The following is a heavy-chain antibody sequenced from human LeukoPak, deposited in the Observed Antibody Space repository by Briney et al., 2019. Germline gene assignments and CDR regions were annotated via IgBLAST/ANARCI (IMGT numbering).Heavy chain of an antibody. V-gene: IGHV3-11*01. D-gene: IGHD3-16*01. CDR1: GFAFSDFY. CDR2: ISSSGSTI. CDR3: AGAGGADAFDI. J-gene: IGHJ3*02. Sequence: GGSLRLSCAASGFAFSDFYMSWIRQAPGKGLEWVSYISSSGSTIYYADSVKGRFTISRDNAKKSLYLQMNSLRADDTAVYYCAGAGGADAFDIWGQGTMVTVSS.